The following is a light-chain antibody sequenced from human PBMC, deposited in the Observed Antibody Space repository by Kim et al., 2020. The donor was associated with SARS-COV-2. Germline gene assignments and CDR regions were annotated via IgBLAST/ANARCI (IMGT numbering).Light chain of an antibody. J-gene: IGLJ2*01. CDR2: QDT. V-gene: IGLV3-1*01. CDR3: QAWDSSTAV. Sequence: GSPGQPASITCSGDKLGDKYACWYQQKPGQSPVLVIYQDTKRPSGIPERFSGSNSGNTATLTISGTQAMDEADYYCQAWDSSTAVFGGGTQLTVL. CDR1: KLGDKY.